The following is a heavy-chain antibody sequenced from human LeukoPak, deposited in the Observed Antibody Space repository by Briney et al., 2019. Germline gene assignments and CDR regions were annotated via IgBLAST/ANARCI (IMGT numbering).Heavy chain of an antibody. J-gene: IGHJ5*02. V-gene: IGHV4-31*03. CDR3: AREAFAYCGGDRYYNWFDP. D-gene: IGHD2-21*02. CDR1: GGSISSGGYY. CDR2: IYYSGST. Sequence: SETLSLTCTVSGGSISSGGYYWGWIRQHPGKGLEWIGYIYYSGSTYYNPSLKSRVTISVDTSKNQFSLKLSSVTAADTAVYYCAREAFAYCGGDRYYNWFDPWGQGTLVTVSS.